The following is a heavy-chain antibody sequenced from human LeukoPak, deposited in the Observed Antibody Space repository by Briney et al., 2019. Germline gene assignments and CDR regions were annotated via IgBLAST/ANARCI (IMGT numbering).Heavy chain of an antibody. D-gene: IGHD5-12*01. V-gene: IGHV4-4*07. Sequence: SETLSLTCTVSGGSISSYYWSWIRQPAGKGLERIGRIYTSGSTNYNPSLKSRVTMSVDTSKNQFSLKLSSVTAADTAVYYCARGPVYSGYVDYWGQGTLVTVSS. CDR3: ARGPVYSGYVDY. J-gene: IGHJ4*02. CDR1: GGSISSYY. CDR2: IYTSGST.